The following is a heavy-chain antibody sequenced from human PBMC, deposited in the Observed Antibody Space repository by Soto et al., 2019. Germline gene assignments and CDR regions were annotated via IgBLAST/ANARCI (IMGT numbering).Heavy chain of an antibody. J-gene: IGHJ4*02. D-gene: IGHD6-6*01. CDR3: ARHPGRSSSSHQFDY. Sequence: SETLSLTCTVSGVSISSYYWSWIRQPPGKGLEWIGYIYYSGSTNYNPSLKSRVTISVDTSKNQFSLKLSSVTAADTAVYYCARHPGRSSSSHQFDYWGQGTLVTVSS. CDR2: IYYSGST. V-gene: IGHV4-59*08. CDR1: GVSISSYY.